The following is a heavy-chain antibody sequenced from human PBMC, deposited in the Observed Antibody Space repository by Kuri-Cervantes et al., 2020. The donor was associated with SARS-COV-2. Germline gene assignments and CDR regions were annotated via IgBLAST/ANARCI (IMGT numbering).Heavy chain of an antibody. CDR3: ARYPTGSSGWYSSDAFDI. Sequence: SETLSLTCTVSGGSISSSSYYWSWIRQPPGKGLEWIGYIYYSGSTNYNPSLKSRVTISVDTSENQFSLKLSSVTAADTAVYYCARYPTGSSGWYSSDAFDIWGQGTMVTVSS. V-gene: IGHV4-61*01. D-gene: IGHD6-19*01. J-gene: IGHJ3*02. CDR1: GGSISSSSYY. CDR2: IYYSGST.